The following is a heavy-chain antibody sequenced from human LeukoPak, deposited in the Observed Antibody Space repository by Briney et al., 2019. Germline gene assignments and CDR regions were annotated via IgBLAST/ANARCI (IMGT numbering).Heavy chain of an antibody. CDR3: ARIEGKWELLEGDY. D-gene: IGHD1-26*01. V-gene: IGHV3-66*01. J-gene: IGHJ4*02. CDR1: GFTVSSNY. CDR2: IYSGGST. Sequence: GGSLRLSCAASGFTVSSNYMSWVRQAPGKGLEWVSVIYSGGSTYYADSVKGRFTISRDNSKNTLYLQMNSLRAEDTAVYYCARIEGKWELLEGDYWGQGTLVTVSS.